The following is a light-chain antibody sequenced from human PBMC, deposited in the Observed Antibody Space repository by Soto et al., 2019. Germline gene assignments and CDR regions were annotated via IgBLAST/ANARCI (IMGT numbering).Light chain of an antibody. CDR1: SSDIGGYNY. CDR3: QSYDNSLSGSWV. Sequence: QSVLTQPPSASGSPGQSVTISCTGTSSDIGGYNYVSWYQQHPGKAPKLIIYEVSKRPSGVPDRFSCSKSGNTASLTVSGLQAEDEADYYCQSYDNSLSGSWVFGGGTQLTVL. J-gene: IGLJ3*02. V-gene: IGLV2-8*01. CDR2: EVS.